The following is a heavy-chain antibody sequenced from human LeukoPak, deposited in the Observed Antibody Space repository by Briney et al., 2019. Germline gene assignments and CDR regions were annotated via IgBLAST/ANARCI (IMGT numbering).Heavy chain of an antibody. CDR2: FYSGGNT. J-gene: IGHJ4*02. CDR3: ARGGGAYCGDDCRRTFDY. Sequence: GGSLRLSCVASGFTVSTNYMSWVRQAPGKGLEWVSVFYSGGNTYYADSVKGRFTISRDTSKNTLYLQMDSLRAEDTAVYYCARGGGAYCGDDCRRTFDYWGQGTLVTVSS. V-gene: IGHV3-53*01. D-gene: IGHD2-21*02. CDR1: GFTVSTNY.